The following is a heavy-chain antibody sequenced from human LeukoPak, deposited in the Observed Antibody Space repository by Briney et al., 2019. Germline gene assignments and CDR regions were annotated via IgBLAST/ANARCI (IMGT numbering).Heavy chain of an antibody. CDR3: AKDRRGGGKDCSGGSCYSRYYYYMDV. CDR1: GFTFSSYA. Sequence: PGGSLRLSCAASGFTFSSYAMSWVRQAPGKGLEWVSVISGSGGSTYYADSVKGRFTISRDNSRNTVYLQMNSLRAEDTAVYYWAKDRRGGGKDCSGGSCYSRYYYYMDVWGKGTTVTVSS. D-gene: IGHD2-15*01. CDR2: ISGSGGST. V-gene: IGHV3-23*01. J-gene: IGHJ6*03.